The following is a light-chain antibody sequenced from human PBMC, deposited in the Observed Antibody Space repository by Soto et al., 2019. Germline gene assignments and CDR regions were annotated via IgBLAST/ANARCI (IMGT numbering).Light chain of an antibody. CDR3: QQYNNWPPVT. J-gene: IGKJ5*01. CDR2: GAS. CDR1: QSVSSN. Sequence: EIVMTQSPATLSVSPGERATLSCRSSQSVSSNLAWYQQKPGQAPRLLIYGASTRATGIPARFSGSGSGTEFTLTISSLQSEDFGIYYCQQYNNWPPVTFGQGTRLEIK. V-gene: IGKV3-15*01.